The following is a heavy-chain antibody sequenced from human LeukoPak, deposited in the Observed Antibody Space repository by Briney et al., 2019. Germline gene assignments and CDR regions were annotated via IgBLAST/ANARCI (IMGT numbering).Heavy chain of an antibody. J-gene: IGHJ6*04. Sequence: GGSLRLSCVASGFTFSSYSMNWVRQAPGKGLEWVSSITRSNYIYYADSVKGRFTISRDNAKNSLYLQMYSLRAEDTAVYYCAELGITMIGGVWGKGTTVTISS. CDR3: AELGITMIGGV. D-gene: IGHD3-10*02. CDR1: GFTFSSYS. V-gene: IGHV3-21*01. CDR2: ITRSNYI.